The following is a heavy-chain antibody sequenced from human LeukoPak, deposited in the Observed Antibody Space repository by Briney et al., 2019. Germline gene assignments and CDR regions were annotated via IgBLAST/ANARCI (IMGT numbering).Heavy chain of an antibody. J-gene: IGHJ5*01. CDR3: ARNKVVGPTKFDS. D-gene: IGHD1-26*01. CDR2: IKQDGGEI. V-gene: IGHV3-7*01. Sequence: PGGSLRLSCAASGFTFSNYWMHWVRQAPGKGLEWVANIKQDGGEIYYVDSVKGRFTISRDNAKNSVYLHMNSLRAEDTAVYYCARNKVVGPTKFDSWGQGTLVTVSS. CDR1: GFTFSNYW.